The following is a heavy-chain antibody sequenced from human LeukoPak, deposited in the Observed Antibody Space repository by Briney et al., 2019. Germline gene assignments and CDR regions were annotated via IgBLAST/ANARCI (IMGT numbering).Heavy chain of an antibody. CDR2: ISAGGGST. V-gene: IGHV3-23*01. D-gene: IGHD6-13*01. Sequence: LRLSCAATGLTFSEYSMTWVSQAEGKGLFWDAGISAGGGSTYYADSGKDRLSISRDNSRKTLYLQMNSLRAEDTAVYYCAKDAAGPEYWGQGTLVTVSS. CDR3: AKDAAGPEY. CDR1: GLTFSEYS. J-gene: IGHJ4*02.